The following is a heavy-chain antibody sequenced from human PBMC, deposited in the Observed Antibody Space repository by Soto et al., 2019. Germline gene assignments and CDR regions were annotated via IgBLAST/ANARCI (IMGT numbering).Heavy chain of an antibody. J-gene: IGHJ6*02. CDR1: GGSISSGGYY. CDR2: IYYSGST. Sequence: LSLTCTVSGGSISSGGYYWSWIRQHPGKGLEWIGYIYYSGSTYYNPSLKSRVTISVDTSENQFSLKLSSATAADTAVYYCARERGYSYGYYYYYYGMDVWGQGTTVTVSS. V-gene: IGHV4-31*02. D-gene: IGHD5-18*01. CDR3: ARERGYSYGYYYYYYGMDV.